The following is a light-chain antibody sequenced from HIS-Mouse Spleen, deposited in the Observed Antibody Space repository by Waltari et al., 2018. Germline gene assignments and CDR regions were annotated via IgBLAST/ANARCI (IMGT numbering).Light chain of an antibody. CDR1: SSADGGYKH. CDR2: EVS. J-gene: IGLJ2*01. V-gene: IGLV2-8*01. Sequence: QSALTQPPSASGSPGQSGTISCTGTSSADGGYKHVSGYQQHPGQAPKLMIYEVSKRPPGVPDRFSGSKSGNTASLTVSGLQAEDEADYYCSSYAGSNNFVVFGGGTKLTVL. CDR3: SSYAGSNNFVV.